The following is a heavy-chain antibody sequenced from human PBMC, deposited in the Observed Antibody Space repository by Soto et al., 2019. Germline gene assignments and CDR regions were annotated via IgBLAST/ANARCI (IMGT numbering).Heavy chain of an antibody. V-gene: IGHV5-51*01. CDR2: IYPGDSDT. Sequence: GESLKISCKGSGYSFTSYWIGWVRQMPGKGLEWMGNIYPGDSDTRYSPSFQGQVTISADKSISTAYLQWSSLKASDTAMYYCARHKYCSGGSCYGFDYWGQGTLVTVS. D-gene: IGHD2-15*01. CDR1: GYSFTSYW. J-gene: IGHJ4*02. CDR3: ARHKYCSGGSCYGFDY.